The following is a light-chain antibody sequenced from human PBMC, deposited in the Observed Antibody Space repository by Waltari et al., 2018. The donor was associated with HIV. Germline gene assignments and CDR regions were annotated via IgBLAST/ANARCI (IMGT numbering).Light chain of an antibody. Sequence: QSALTQPASVSGSPGQSITVSCTGTSSDVGVYDYVSWYQHHPGKAPKLLLYDVSRRPSGVSNLCSGSKSGNTPSLTISGLQAEDEADYYCTSYTRSSTSCYVFGAGTKVTVL. CDR3: TSYTRSSTSCYV. J-gene: IGLJ1*01. V-gene: IGLV2-14*03. CDR2: DVS. CDR1: SSDVGVYDY.